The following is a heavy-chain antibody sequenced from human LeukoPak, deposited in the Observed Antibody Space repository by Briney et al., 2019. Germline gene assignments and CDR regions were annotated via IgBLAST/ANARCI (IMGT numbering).Heavy chain of an antibody. V-gene: IGHV4-59*01. D-gene: IGHD3-10*01. J-gene: IGHJ4*02. CDR1: GGSLSSFY. CDR2: FYYSGGT. CDR3: ARGGRYGSGTISPL. Sequence: SENLSLTCTVSGGSLSSFYWSWIRQPPGKGLEWLGGFYYSGGTTYNPSLKSRVTISIATSKNQFSLKLTSVTAADTAMYYCARGGRYGSGTISPLWGQGTLVTVSS.